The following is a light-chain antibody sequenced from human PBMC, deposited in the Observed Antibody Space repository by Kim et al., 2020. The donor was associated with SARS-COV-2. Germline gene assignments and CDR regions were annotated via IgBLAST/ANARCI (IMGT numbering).Light chain of an antibody. J-gene: IGLJ2*01. CDR2: EVI. V-gene: IGLV2-8*01. Sequence: QSALTQPPSASGSPGQSVTISCTGSSRDVGAYNYVSWYQQHPGNAPKLIIYEVIKRPSGVPDRFSGSKSGNTASLTVSGLQTEDEADYYCSSYAGSNNLVFGGGTKLTVL. CDR3: SSYAGSNNLV. CDR1: SRDVGAYNY.